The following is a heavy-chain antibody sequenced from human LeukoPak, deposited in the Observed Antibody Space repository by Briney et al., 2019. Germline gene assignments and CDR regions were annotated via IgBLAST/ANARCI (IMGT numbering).Heavy chain of an antibody. CDR1: GFTFDDYG. CDR3: AREKAAAGYYYYYYYMDV. V-gene: IGHV3-20*04. J-gene: IGHJ6*03. D-gene: IGHD6-13*01. CDR2: INWNGGST. Sequence: GGSLRLSCAASGFTFDDYGMSWVRQAPGKGLEWVSGINWNGGSTGYADSVKGRFTTSRDNAKNSLYLQMNSLRAEDTALYYCAREKAAAGYYYYYYYMDVWGKGTTVTVSS.